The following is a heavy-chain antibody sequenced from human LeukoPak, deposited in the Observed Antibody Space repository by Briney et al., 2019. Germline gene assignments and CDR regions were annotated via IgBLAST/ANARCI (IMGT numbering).Heavy chain of an antibody. CDR1: GGSVSSYY. Sequence: PPETLSLTCTVSGGSVSSYYWNWVRQPPGKGLEWIGYIYSSGSTLYNPSLKSRVTISVDTSKRQVSLKLRSVTAADTAVYYCARAPYSSASYGLDPWGQGTLVTVSS. D-gene: IGHD6-19*01. J-gene: IGHJ5*02. CDR3: ARAPYSSASYGLDP. CDR2: IYSSGST. V-gene: IGHV4-59*02.